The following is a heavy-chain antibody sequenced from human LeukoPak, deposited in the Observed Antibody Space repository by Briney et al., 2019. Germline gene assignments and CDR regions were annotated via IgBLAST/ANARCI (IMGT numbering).Heavy chain of an antibody. CDR2: IYTSGST. CDR3: ARDKEGKGVDY. Sequence: SETLSLTCTASGGSISSGSYYWSWIRQPAGKGLEWIVSIYTSGSTNYNPSLRSRVTISVDTSKNQYSLKLSSVTAADTAVYYCARDKEGKGVDYWGQGTLVTVSS. CDR1: GGSISSGSYY. V-gene: IGHV4-61*02. J-gene: IGHJ4*02. D-gene: IGHD3-16*01.